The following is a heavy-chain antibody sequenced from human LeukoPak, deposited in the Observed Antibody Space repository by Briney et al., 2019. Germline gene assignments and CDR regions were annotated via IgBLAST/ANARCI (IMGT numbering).Heavy chain of an antibody. CDR3: AREDVDTAFDI. V-gene: IGHV3-66*01. J-gene: IGHJ3*02. CDR2: IYSGGST. D-gene: IGHD5-18*01. Sequence: GGSLRLSCAASGFTVSSNYMSWVRQAPGKGLEWVSVIYSGGSTYYADSVKGRFTTSRDNSKNTLYLQMNSLRAEGTAVYYCAREDVDTAFDIWGQGTMVTVSS. CDR1: GFTVSSNY.